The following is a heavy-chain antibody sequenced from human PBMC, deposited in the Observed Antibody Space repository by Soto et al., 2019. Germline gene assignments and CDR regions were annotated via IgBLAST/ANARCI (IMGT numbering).Heavy chain of an antibody. J-gene: IGHJ6*01. CDR2: ISYDGSNK. Sequence: GGSLRLSCAASGFTFSSYAMHWFRQAPGKGLEWVAVISYDGSNKNYADSVKGRFTISRDNSKNTLYLQMNSLRAEDTAVYYYARDDYGMDVWGQGTTVTVSS. CDR1: GFTFSSYA. CDR3: ARDDYGMDV. V-gene: IGHV3-30-3*01.